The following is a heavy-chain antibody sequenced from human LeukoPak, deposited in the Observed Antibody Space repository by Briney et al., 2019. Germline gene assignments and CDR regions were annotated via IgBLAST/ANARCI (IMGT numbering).Heavy chain of an antibody. J-gene: IGHJ4*02. Sequence: PGGSLRLSCAASGFTFSSYSMNWVRQAPGKGLEWVSYISSSSSTIYYADSVKGRFTISRDNAKNSLYLQMSSLRAEDTAVYYCAGSIAVAGMGVNYWGQGTLVTVSS. CDR2: ISSSSSTI. CDR1: GFTFSSYS. V-gene: IGHV3-48*01. D-gene: IGHD6-19*01. CDR3: AGSIAVAGMGVNY.